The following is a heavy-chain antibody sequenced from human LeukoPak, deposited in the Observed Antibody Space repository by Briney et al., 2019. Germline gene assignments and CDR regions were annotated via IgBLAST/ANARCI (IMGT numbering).Heavy chain of an antibody. CDR3: AGAYYDILTGYLPA. D-gene: IGHD3-9*01. CDR1: GFTFSSYS. V-gene: IGHV3-53*01. J-gene: IGHJ5*02. CDR2: IYSGGST. Sequence: GGSLRLSCSASGFTFSSYSMNWVRQAPGKGLEWVSVIYSGGSTYYADSVKGRFTISRDNSKNTLYLQMNSLRAEDTAVYYCAGAYYDILTGYLPAWGQGTLVTVSS.